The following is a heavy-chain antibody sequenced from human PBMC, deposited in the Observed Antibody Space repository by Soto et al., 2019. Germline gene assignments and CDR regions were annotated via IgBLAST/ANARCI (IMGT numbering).Heavy chain of an antibody. V-gene: IGHV1-18*01. D-gene: IGHD6-13*01. CDR2: ISAYSGNT. CDR1: GYTFTSYG. CDR3: ARGIAAPLGNWFDP. Sequence: QVQLVQSEAEVKKPGASVKVSCKASGYTFTSYGISWVRQAPGQGLKWRGWISAYSGNTNYAQKLQGRVTMTTDTSTSTAYMELRSLGSDDTALYYCARGIAAPLGNWFDPWGQGTLVTVSS. J-gene: IGHJ5*02.